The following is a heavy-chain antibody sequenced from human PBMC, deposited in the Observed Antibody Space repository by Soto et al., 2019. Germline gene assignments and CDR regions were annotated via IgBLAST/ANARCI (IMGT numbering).Heavy chain of an antibody. J-gene: IGHJ6*03. D-gene: IGHD1-26*01. CDR2: IYYSGTA. CDR1: GGSITGGFSY. CDR3: ARSLPGGTVFYMDI. Sequence: PSETLSLTCTVAGGSITGGFSYWTWVRQHPGKGLEWVGHIYYSGTAYYNTSLKSRVALSVDPSQNRFSLKLSSVTAADTAIYFCARSLPGGTVFYMDIWGEGTTVTVSS. V-gene: IGHV4-31*03.